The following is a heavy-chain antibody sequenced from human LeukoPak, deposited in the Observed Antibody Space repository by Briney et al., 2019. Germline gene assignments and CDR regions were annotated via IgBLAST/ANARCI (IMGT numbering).Heavy chain of an antibody. V-gene: IGHV4-59*08. J-gene: IGHJ4*02. CDR3: ARHLYESRGQTSFDY. Sequence: SETLSLTCTVSGGSISRYYWSWIRQPPGKGLEWIGYMSYSGSTNYNPSLKSRVTISVDTSQNQFSLKLSSVTAADTAMYYCARHLYESRGQTSFDYWGQGTLVTVSS. D-gene: IGHD3-22*01. CDR2: MSYSGST. CDR1: GGSISRYY.